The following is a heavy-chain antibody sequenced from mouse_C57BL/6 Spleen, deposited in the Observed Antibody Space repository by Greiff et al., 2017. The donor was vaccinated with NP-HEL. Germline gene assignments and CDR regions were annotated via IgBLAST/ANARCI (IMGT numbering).Heavy chain of an antibody. CDR2: ISYDGSN. V-gene: IGHV3-6*01. CDR1: GYSITSGYY. CDR3: AREKVYYFDY. J-gene: IGHJ2*01. Sequence: VQLQQSGPGLVKPSQSLSLTCSVTGYSITSGYYWNWIRQFPGNKLEWMGYISYDGSNNYNPSLKNRISITRDTSKNQFFLKLNSVTTEDTATYYCAREKVYYFDYWGQGTTLTVSS.